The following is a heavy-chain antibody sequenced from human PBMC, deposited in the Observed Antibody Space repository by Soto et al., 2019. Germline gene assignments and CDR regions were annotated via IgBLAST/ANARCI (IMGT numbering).Heavy chain of an antibody. CDR1: GFTFSSYA. CDR3: ARALGPYSGYGDDAFDI. V-gene: IGHV3-30-3*01. Sequence: QVQLVDSGGGVVQPGRSLRLSCAASGFTFSSYAMHWVRQAPGKGLEWVAVISYDGSNKYYADSVKGRFTISRDNSKNTLYLQMNSLRAEDTAVYYCARALGPYSGYGDDAFDIWGQGTMVTVSS. J-gene: IGHJ3*02. CDR2: ISYDGSNK. D-gene: IGHD5-12*01.